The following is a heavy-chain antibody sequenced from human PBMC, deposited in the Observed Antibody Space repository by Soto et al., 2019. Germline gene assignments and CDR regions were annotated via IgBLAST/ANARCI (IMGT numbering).Heavy chain of an antibody. V-gene: IGHV3-30*18. Sequence: QVQLVESGGGVVQPGRSLRLSCAASGFTFSSYGMHWVRQAPGKGLEWVAVISYDGSNKYYADSVKGRFTISRDNSKNTLYQKMERRRAEDTAVYYCAKGETHLAGGPTPFDVWGQGTLVTVSS. CDR3: AKGETHLAGGPTPFDV. J-gene: IGHJ4*02. CDR2: ISYDGSNK. CDR1: GFTFSSYG. D-gene: IGHD1-1*01.